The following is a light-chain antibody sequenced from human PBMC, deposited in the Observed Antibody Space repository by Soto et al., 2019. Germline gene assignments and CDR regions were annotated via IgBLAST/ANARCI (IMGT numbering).Light chain of an antibody. CDR2: DAS. V-gene: IGKV3-11*01. CDR3: PQRSNWCPS. CDR1: QSVSSY. J-gene: IGKJ5*01. Sequence: EIVLTQAPATLSLSPGERATLSCRASQSVSSYLALYQQKPGQPPRLLIYDASNRATGIPARFSGSGSGTDFTLNILSLEPEDCRVYSCPQRSNWCPSFGQGTRLDIK.